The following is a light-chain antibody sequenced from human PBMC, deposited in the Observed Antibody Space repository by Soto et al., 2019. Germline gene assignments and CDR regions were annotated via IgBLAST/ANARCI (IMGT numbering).Light chain of an antibody. CDR3: SSSTSSSTLV. Sequence: QSVLTQPASVSGSPGQSITISCTGTASVVGAYDYVSWYQHHPGKPPKLLIFEVRDRPSGVSNRFSGSKSGNTASLTISGLQPEDEADYFCSSSTSSSTLVFGTGTKGTVL. CDR2: EVR. J-gene: IGLJ1*01. CDR1: ASVVGAYDY. V-gene: IGLV2-14*01.